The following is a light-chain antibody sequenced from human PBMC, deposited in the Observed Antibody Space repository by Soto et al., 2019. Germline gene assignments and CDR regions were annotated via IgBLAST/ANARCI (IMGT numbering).Light chain of an antibody. V-gene: IGKV1-5*01. Sequence: DIQMTQSPSTLSASVGDRVTISCRASQSISSWLAWYQQKPGKAPNLLIYDASSLQSGVPSRFSGIGSGTEFTLTISSLQLDDFAAYYRQQYSIHWPFGQGT. CDR1: QSISSW. J-gene: IGKJ1*01. CDR2: DAS. CDR3: QQYSIHWP.